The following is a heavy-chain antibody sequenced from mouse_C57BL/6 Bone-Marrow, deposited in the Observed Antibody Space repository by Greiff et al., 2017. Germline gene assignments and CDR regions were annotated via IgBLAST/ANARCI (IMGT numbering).Heavy chain of an antibody. D-gene: IGHD1-1*01. CDR3: TRPHGSSHWYFDV. CDR1: GYTFTDYE. CDR2: IDPETGGT. J-gene: IGHJ1*03. Sequence: VQLQQSGAELVRPGASVTLSCKASGYTFTDYEMHWVKQTPVHGLEWIGAIDPETGGTAYNQKFKGKAILTADKSSSTAYMELRSLTSEDSAVYYCTRPHGSSHWYFDVWGTGTTVTVSS. V-gene: IGHV1-15*01.